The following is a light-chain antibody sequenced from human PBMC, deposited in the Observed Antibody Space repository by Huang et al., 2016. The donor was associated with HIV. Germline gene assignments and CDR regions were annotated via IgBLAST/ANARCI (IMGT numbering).Light chain of an antibody. CDR1: QGISNS. CDR3: QQYYSSLGGFT. CDR2: AAS. V-gene: IGKV1-NL1*01. Sequence: DIQMTQSPSSLSASVGDRVTITCRASQGISNSLAWYQQKPGKAPKLLLYAASRLESGVPPRFSGCGSGTDYTLTISSLQPEDFATYYCQQYYSSLGGFTFGPGTKVDIK. J-gene: IGKJ3*01.